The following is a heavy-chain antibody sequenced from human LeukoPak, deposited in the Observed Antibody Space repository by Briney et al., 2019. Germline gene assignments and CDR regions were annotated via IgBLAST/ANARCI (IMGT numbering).Heavy chain of an antibody. CDR2: ISSTSSTI. CDR3: ARDPTMVRSFPLDV. D-gene: IGHD3-10*01. V-gene: IGHV3-48*02. Sequence: GGSLRLSCAASGFTFSVCSMTWVRQAPGKGLQWVSYISSTSSTIYYADSVKGRFTISRDNDKNSLYLQMHSLRDEDTAVHYCARDPTMVRSFPLDVWGQGTTVTVSS. J-gene: IGHJ6*02. CDR1: GFTFSVCS.